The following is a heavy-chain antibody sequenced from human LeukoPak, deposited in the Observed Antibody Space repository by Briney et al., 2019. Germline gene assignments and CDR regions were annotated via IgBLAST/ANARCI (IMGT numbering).Heavy chain of an antibody. Sequence: WESLKIPCKGSGYSFTSYWLGWVRQRPGKGLEWMRIIYPGDSDTRYSPSVQGQVTISADKSISTAYLQWSSLKASDTAIYYCEGHESDLGGIDYWGQGTLVTVSS. CDR2: IYPGDSDT. V-gene: IGHV5-51*01. D-gene: IGHD3-16*01. CDR3: EGHESDLGGIDY. CDR1: GYSFTSYW. J-gene: IGHJ4*02.